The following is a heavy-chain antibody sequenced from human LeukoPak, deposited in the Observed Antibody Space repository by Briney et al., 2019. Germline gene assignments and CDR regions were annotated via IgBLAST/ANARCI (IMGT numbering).Heavy chain of an antibody. CDR2: INPNSGGT. CDR1: GYTFTGYY. D-gene: IGHD2-2*01. J-gene: IGHJ4*02. Sequence: GASVKVSCKASGYTFTGYYMHWVRHPPGQGLEWMGWINPNSGGTNYSQKFQGSVTMTRDTSISTAYMERSRLKSDDTAVYYCARGGRYCSSSTCYYDYWGQGTLVTVSS. V-gene: IGHV1-2*02. CDR3: ARGGRYCSSSTCYYDY.